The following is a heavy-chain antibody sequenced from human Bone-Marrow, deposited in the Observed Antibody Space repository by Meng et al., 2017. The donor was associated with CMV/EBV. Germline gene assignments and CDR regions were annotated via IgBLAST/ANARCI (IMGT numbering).Heavy chain of an antibody. CDR3: ARDPDCSSTNCYTSSYGMDV. CDR2: MNPNSGNT. CDR1: GYTFTSYD. Sequence: ASVKVSCKASGYTFTSYDINWVRQATGQGLEWMGWMNPNSGNTGYAQKFQGRVTMTRNTSISTAYMELRSLRSDDTAVYYCARDPDCSSTNCYTSSYGMDVWGQGTTVTVSS. D-gene: IGHD2-2*02. J-gene: IGHJ6*02. V-gene: IGHV1-8*01.